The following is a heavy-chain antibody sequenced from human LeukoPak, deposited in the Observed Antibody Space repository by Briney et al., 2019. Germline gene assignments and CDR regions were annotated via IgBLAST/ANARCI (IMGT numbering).Heavy chain of an antibody. CDR1: GSTFSSYA. CDR3: AREGVNYYDSSGYYAVS. J-gene: IGHJ5*02. V-gene: IGHV3-30-3*01. CDR2: ISYDGSDK. D-gene: IGHD3-22*01. Sequence: GGSLRLSCAASGSTFSSYAVHWVRQAPGKGLEWVAFISYDGSDKYYADSVKGRFTISRDNSKNTLYLQMNSLRAEDTAVYYCAREGVNYYDSSGYYAVSWGQGTLVTVSS.